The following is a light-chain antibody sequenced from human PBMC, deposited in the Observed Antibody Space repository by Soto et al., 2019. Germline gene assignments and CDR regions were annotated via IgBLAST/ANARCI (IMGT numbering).Light chain of an antibody. CDR3: VLYMGGGISV. CDR2: STN. J-gene: IGLJ3*02. Sequence: QTVVTQEPSFSVSPGGTVTLTCALTSGSVSPSHYPSWYQQTPGQAPRILIHSTNTRSSGVPDRFSGSILGNKAALTITGAQADDESDYYCVLYMGGGISVFGGGTKVTVL. V-gene: IGLV8-61*01. CDR1: SGSVSPSHY.